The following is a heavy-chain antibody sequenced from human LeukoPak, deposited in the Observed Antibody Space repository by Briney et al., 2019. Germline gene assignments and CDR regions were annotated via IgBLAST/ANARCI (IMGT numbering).Heavy chain of an antibody. D-gene: IGHD6-19*01. Sequence: ERSRRLSCAASGFTFSSYGMHWVRQAPGKGLEWVAVISYDGSNKYYADSVKGRFTISRDNSKNTLYLQMNSLRAEDTAVYYCAKEAVAGTYGMDVWGQGTTVTVSS. CDR2: ISYDGSNK. J-gene: IGHJ6*02. CDR1: GFTFSSYG. V-gene: IGHV3-30*18. CDR3: AKEAVAGTYGMDV.